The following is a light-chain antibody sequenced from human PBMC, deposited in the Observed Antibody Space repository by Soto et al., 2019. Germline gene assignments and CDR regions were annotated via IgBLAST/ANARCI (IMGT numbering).Light chain of an antibody. J-gene: IGKJ2*01. CDR3: QQRSNWPPT. CDR1: RSVSSY. Sequence: EIVLTQSPATLSLSPGERATLSCRASRSVSSYLAWYQQKPGQAPRLLIYDASNRATGIPARFSGSGSGTDFSLTISSLAPADFAVYYCQQRSNWPPTFGQGTKLEIK. V-gene: IGKV3-11*01. CDR2: DAS.